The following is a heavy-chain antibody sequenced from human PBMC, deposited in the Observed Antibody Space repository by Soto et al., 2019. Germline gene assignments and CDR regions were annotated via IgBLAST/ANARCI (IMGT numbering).Heavy chain of an antibody. CDR2: IDASGNT. D-gene: IGHD6-13*01. CDR3: ARYSSNWFQTEGMDV. J-gene: IGHJ6*02. Sequence: PSETLSLTCTVSGDSISTYYWSWIRQPAGKGLEWIGRIDASGNTNYNPSLKSRVTMSVDTSKKQFSLTLTSVTAADTAVYYCARYSSNWFQTEGMDVWGQGTTVTVSS. CDR1: GDSISTYY. V-gene: IGHV4-4*07.